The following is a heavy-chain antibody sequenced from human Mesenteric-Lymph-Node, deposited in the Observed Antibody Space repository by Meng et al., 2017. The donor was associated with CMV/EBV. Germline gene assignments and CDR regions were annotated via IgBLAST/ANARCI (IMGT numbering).Heavy chain of an antibody. CDR1: GYSFIFYW. J-gene: IGHJ4*02. Sequence: GESLKISCKGSGYSFIFYWIGWVRQMPGKGLEWMGTIYPGDSDTRYSPSFQGQVTISADKSISTTYLQWSSLKASDTAMYYCARSLKGGGATFDYWGQGTLVTVSS. CDR2: IYPGDSDT. CDR3: ARSLKGGGATFDY. V-gene: IGHV5-51*01. D-gene: IGHD1-26*01.